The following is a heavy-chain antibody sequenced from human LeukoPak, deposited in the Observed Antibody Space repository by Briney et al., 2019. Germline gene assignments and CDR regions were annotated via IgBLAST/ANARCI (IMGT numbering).Heavy chain of an antibody. J-gene: IGHJ3*02. D-gene: IGHD2-21*01. Sequence: GGSLRLSCEASGITFSNSGMHWVRQAPGKGLEWVAYIGHDGRNKIYTESVRGRFTISGDNSMKMAYLQMNSLRTEDTAIYFCAKDGDWTFDIWGQGTMVTVSS. CDR1: GITFSNSG. V-gene: IGHV3-30*02. CDR2: IGHDGRNK. CDR3: AKDGDWTFDI.